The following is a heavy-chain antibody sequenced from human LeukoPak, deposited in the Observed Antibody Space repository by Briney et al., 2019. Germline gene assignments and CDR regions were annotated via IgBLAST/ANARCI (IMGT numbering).Heavy chain of an antibody. J-gene: IGHJ3*02. D-gene: IGHD2-2*01. CDR3: AKALRGLTSHDI. CDR1: GFTFSSQA. CDR2: ISDSGGST. V-gene: IGHV3-23*01. Sequence: GGSLRLSCEASGFTFSSQAMSWVRQAPGKGLEWVSAISDSGGSTYYADSVKGRFTISRDNSKNTLYLQMNSLRAEDTAVYYCAKALRGLTSHDIWGQGTIDTVSS.